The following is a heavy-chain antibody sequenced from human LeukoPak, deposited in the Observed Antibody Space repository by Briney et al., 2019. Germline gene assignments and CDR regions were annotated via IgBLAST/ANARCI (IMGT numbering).Heavy chain of an antibody. CDR1: GFTFSSYW. D-gene: IGHD3-10*01. CDR3: ARGPMVRTNLFDY. CDR2: INSDGSRT. J-gene: IGHJ4*02. V-gene: IGHV3-74*01. Sequence: GGSLRLSCAASGFTFSSYWMHWVRQAPGKGLVWVSRINSDGSRTSYADSVKGRFTISRDNSKNTLYLQMNSLRAEATDVYYCARGPMVRTNLFDYWGQGTLVTVSS.